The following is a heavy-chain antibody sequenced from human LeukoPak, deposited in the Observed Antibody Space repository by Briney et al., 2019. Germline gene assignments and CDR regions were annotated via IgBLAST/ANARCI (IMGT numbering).Heavy chain of an antibody. CDR2: ISSSSSYI. CDR1: GFTFSSYG. J-gene: IGHJ4*02. CDR3: ARSPYYYDSSGYRPPFDY. Sequence: GGSLRLSCAASGFTFSSYGMSWVRQAPGKGLEWVSSISSSSSYIYYADSVKGRFTISRDNAKNSLYLQMNSLRAEDTAVYYCARSPYYYDSSGYRPPFDYWGQGTLVTVSS. D-gene: IGHD3-22*01. V-gene: IGHV3-21*01.